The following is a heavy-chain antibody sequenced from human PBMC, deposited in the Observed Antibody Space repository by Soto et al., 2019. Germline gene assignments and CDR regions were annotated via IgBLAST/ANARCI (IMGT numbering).Heavy chain of an antibody. Sequence: GGSLRLSCAASGFTFSSYWMHWVRQAPGKGLVWVSRINSDGSSTSYADSVKGRFTISRDNAKNTLYLQMNSLRAEDTAVYYCARVLGMPWELQNPYYYYYGMDVWGQGTTVTVSS. CDR3: ARVLGMPWELQNPYYYYYGMDV. J-gene: IGHJ6*02. CDR1: GFTFSSYW. D-gene: IGHD1-26*01. CDR2: INSDGSST. V-gene: IGHV3-74*01.